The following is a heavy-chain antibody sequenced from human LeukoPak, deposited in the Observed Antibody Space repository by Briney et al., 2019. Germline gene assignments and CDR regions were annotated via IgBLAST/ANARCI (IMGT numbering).Heavy chain of an antibody. Sequence: SETLSLTCTVSGGSISSYYWSWIRQSPGKGLEWIGSIYHSGTTYYNPSLKSRVAISVDTSKNEFSLKLSSVTAADSAVYYCARGSGWSGYSGVWGKGTTVTVSS. J-gene: IGHJ6*04. CDR2: IYHSGTT. CDR1: GGSISSYY. CDR3: ARGSGWSGYSGV. V-gene: IGHV4-38-2*02. D-gene: IGHD3-3*01.